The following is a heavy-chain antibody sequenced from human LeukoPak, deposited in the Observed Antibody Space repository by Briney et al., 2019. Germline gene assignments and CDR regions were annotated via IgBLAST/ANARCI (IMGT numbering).Heavy chain of an antibody. CDR1: GFTFSNAW. D-gene: IGHD6-6*01. J-gene: IGHJ5*02. V-gene: IGHV3-15*01. Sequence: PGGSLRLSCAASGFTFSNAWMSWVRQAPGKGLEWVGRIKSKTDGGTTDYAAPVKGRFTISRDDSKNTLYLQMNSLKTEDTAVYYCTTQKYSSFSLEDGWFDPWGQGTLVTVSS. CDR2: IKSKTDGGTT. CDR3: TTQKYSSFSLEDGWFDP.